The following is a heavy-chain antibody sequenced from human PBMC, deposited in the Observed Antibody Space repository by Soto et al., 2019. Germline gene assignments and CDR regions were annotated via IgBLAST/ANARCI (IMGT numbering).Heavy chain of an antibody. CDR2: ISTYNGNT. D-gene: IGHD3-10*01. J-gene: IGHJ4*02. CDR3: AREMVGGLGSDY. V-gene: IGHV1-18*01. CDR1: GYTFTSYG. Sequence: ASVKVSCKASGYTFTSYGISWVRQAPGQGLEWMGWISTYNGNTKYAQKLQGRVTMTTDTSTSTAYMELRSLRSDDPAVFYCAREMVGGLGSDYGGKGTLVTVPS.